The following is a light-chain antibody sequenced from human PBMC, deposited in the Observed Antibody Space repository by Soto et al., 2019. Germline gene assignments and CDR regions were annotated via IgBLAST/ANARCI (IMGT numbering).Light chain of an antibody. V-gene: IGKV1-39*01. J-gene: IGKJ5*01. Sequence: DIQMTQSPSSLSASVGDRVTITCRASQSISSYLNWYQQKPGKXPKLLIXAASSLLSGVPSRFSGSGSGTDFTDFTLTISSLQPEDFATYYCQQTYMTTITFGQGTRLEIK. CDR3: QQTYMTTIT. CDR1: QSISSY. CDR2: AAS.